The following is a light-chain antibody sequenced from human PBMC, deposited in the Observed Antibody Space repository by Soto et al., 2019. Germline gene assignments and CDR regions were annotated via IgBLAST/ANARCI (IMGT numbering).Light chain of an antibody. CDR3: QAWDSNTAV. J-gene: IGLJ1*01. CDR1: KLGDKF. CDR2: EDY. V-gene: IGLV3-1*01. Sequence: SYELTQPPSVSVSPGQTASITCSGDKLGDKFACWYQQKPGQSPVLVIYEDYKRPSGIPERFSGSNSGNTATLTISDTQAIDEADYYCQAWDSNTAVFGTGTKVTVL.